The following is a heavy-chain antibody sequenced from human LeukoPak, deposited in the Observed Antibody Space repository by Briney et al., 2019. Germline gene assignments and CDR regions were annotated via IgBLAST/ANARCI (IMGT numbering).Heavy chain of an antibody. Sequence: GGSLRLSCAASGFTFSSYAMSWVRQAPGKGLEWVSAIRGSGGSTYYADSVKGRFTISRDNSKNTLYLQMNSLRAEDTAVYYCAKAPNIVGATGFLDYWGQGTLVTVSS. J-gene: IGHJ4*02. CDR1: GFTFSSYA. CDR3: AKAPNIVGATGFLDY. D-gene: IGHD1-26*01. V-gene: IGHV3-23*01. CDR2: IRGSGGST.